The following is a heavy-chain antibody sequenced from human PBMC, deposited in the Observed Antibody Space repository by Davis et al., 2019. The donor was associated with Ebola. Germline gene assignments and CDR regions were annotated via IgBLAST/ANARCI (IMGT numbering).Heavy chain of an antibody. CDR3: AKSGLSFGVVKYHYGMDV. CDR1: GFTFSSYA. CDR2: ISYDGSNK. D-gene: IGHD3-3*01. Sequence: PGESLKISCAASGFTFSSYAMHWVRQAPGKGLEWVAVISYDGSNKYYADSVKGRFTISRDNSKKTLYLQMNSLRAEDTAVYYCAKSGLSFGVVKYHYGMDVWGKGTTVTVSS. J-gene: IGHJ6*04. V-gene: IGHV3-30-3*02.